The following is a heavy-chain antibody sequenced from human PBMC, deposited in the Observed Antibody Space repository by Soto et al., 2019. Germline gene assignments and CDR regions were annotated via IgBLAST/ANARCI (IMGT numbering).Heavy chain of an antibody. CDR3: ARRGSGSYYDY. CDR1: GFTFSSYA. D-gene: IGHD1-26*01. CDR2: ISGSGDST. Sequence: EVQLLESGGGLVQPGGSLRLSCAASGFTFSSYAMRWVRQAPGKGLEWVSAISGSGDSTYYADSVKGRFTISRDNSKNTLYLQMNSLRAEATAVYYCARRGSGSYYDYWGQGTLVNVSS. J-gene: IGHJ4*02. V-gene: IGHV3-23*01.